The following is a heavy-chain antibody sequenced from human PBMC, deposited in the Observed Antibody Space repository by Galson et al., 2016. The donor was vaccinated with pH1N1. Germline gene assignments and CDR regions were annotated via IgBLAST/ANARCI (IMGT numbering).Heavy chain of an antibody. CDR2: IRGKANNYAT. D-gene: IGHD2/OR15-2a*01. Sequence: SLRLSCAASGFTFSGSAMHWVRQASGKGLEWVGHIRGKANNYATPYAASVKGRFTFPRDDSNNTAYLQMNNLRPEDTAMYYCTIGRRQDYYYGMDVWGQGTTVTVSS. CDR3: TIGRRQDYYYGMDV. J-gene: IGHJ6*02. V-gene: IGHV3-73*01. CDR1: GFTFSGSA.